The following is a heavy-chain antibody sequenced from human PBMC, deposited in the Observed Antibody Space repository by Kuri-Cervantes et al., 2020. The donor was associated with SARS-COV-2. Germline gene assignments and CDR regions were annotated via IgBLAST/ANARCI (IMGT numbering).Heavy chain of an antibody. D-gene: IGHD2-8*01. J-gene: IGHJ6*02. CDR2: ISYDGSNT. Sequence: GESLKISCAASGFTFSSYGMHWVRQAPGKGLEWVAVISYDGSNTFYADSVKGRFTISRDNSKNTLHLQMNSLRADDTAVYYRARDLVLMVFGTDHYYGMDVWGQGTTVTVSS. CDR3: ARDLVLMVFGTDHYYGMDV. CDR1: GFTFSSYG. V-gene: IGHV3-30*06.